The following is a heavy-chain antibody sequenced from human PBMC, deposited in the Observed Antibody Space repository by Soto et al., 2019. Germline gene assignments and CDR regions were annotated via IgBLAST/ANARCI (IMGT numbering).Heavy chain of an antibody. CDR2: IYYSGST. CDR3: ARFEGVRGYSYGPAFDI. D-gene: IGHD5-18*01. CDR1: GGSISSGNYY. J-gene: IGHJ3*02. Sequence: QVQLQESGPGLVRPSQTLSVTCTVSGGSISSGNYYWSWIRQPPGKGLEWIGYIYYSGSTYYNPPLMCRLSISVATSQNQFSLNLSSVTAADTAVYYCARFEGVRGYSYGPAFDIWGQRTMVPDSS. V-gene: IGHV4-30-4*01.